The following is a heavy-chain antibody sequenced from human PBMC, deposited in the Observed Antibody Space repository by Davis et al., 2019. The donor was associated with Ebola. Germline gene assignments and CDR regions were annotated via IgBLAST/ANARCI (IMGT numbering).Heavy chain of an antibody. Sequence: GESLKISCTASGFTFGDYAMSWVRQAPGKGLEWVGFIRSKAYGGTTEYAASVKGRFTISRDDSKSIAYLQMNSLKTEDTAVYYCTLQQPVAPFDYWGQGTLVTVSS. CDR3: TLQQPVAPFDY. D-gene: IGHD6-13*01. J-gene: IGHJ4*02. CDR1: GFTFGDYA. V-gene: IGHV3-49*04. CDR2: IRSKAYGGTT.